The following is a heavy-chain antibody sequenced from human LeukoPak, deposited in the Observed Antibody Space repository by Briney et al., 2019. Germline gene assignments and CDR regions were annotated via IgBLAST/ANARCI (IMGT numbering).Heavy chain of an antibody. D-gene: IGHD3-10*01. CDR3: AKALYGSGPGDYFDY. CDR1: GFTFSKAW. J-gene: IGHJ4*02. Sequence: GGSLRLSCAASGFTFSKAWMSWVRQAPGKGLEWVSAISGSGGSTYYADSVKGRFTISRDNSKNTLYLQMNSLRADDTAVYYCAKALYGSGPGDYFDYWGQGTLVTVSS. V-gene: IGHV3-23*01. CDR2: ISGSGGST.